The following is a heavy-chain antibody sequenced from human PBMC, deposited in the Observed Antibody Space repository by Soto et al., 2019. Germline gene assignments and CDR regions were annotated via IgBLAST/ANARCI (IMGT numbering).Heavy chain of an antibody. V-gene: IGHV3-74*01. D-gene: IGHD3-10*01. CDR3: ARDRGWFGEVPFDY. CDR1: GFTFSSYW. CDR2: INSDGSST. Sequence: EVQLVESGGGLVQPGGSLRLSCAASGFTFSSYWMHWVRQAPGKGLVWVSRINSDGSSTSYADSVKGRFTISRDNAKNTMYLQMNSLRAEDTAVYYYARDRGWFGEVPFDYWGQGTLVTVSS. J-gene: IGHJ4*02.